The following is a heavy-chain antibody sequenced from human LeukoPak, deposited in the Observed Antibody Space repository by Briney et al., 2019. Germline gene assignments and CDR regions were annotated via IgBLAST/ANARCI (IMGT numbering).Heavy chain of an antibody. J-gene: IGHJ4*02. CDR1: GGTFSSYA. V-gene: IGHV1-69*04. D-gene: IGHD3-22*01. CDR3: ARDTNDLPDYYDSSGYYYGYFDY. CDR2: IIPILGIA. Sequence: ASVKVSCKASGGTFSSYAISWVRQAPGQGLEWMGRIIPILGIANYAQKFQGRVTITADKSTSTAYMELSGLRAEDTAVYYCARDTNDLPDYYDSSGYYYGYFDYWGQGTLVTVSS.